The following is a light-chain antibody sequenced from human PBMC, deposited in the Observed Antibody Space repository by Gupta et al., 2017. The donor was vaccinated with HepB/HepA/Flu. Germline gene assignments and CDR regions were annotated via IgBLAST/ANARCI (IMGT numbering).Light chain of an antibody. CDR1: SSDIGGYNY. CDR3: SSYTSSSTWV. J-gene: IGLJ3*02. Sequence: QSALTPPASVSGSPGQSITISCTGTSSDIGGYNYVSWYQQTPVKPPKLMNYDVNGRPAGIDHCFSGTKAGNATSLTIAGQQAEDEADYYGSSYTSSSTWVFGGGTKLTVL. CDR2: DVN. V-gene: IGLV2-14*03.